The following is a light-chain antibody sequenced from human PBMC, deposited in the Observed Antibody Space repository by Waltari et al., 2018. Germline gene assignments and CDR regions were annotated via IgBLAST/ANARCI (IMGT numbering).Light chain of an antibody. CDR1: SRDFGSYNY. CDR2: EID. Sequence: QSALTQFPSASGSPGQSVTISCTGTSRDFGSYNYVSWYQHPPGKAPKLMIYEIDKRPSGVPDRFSGSMSGNTASLTVSGLQAEDEADYYCSSYIGTNNWVFGGGTKLTVL. J-gene: IGLJ3*02. CDR3: SSYIGTNNWV. V-gene: IGLV2-8*01.